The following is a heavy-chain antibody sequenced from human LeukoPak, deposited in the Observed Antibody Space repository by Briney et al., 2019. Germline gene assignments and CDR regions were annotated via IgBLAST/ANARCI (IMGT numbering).Heavy chain of an antibody. CDR1: GGSISSYY. Sequence: PSETLSLTCTVSGGSISSYYWGWIRQPAGKGLEWIGRIYTSGSTNYNPSLKSRATMSVDTSKNQFSLKLSSVTAADTAVYYCARDGQRRIAARPGGYNWFDPWGQGTLVTVSS. J-gene: IGHJ5*02. CDR3: ARDGQRRIAARPGGYNWFDP. D-gene: IGHD6-6*01. V-gene: IGHV4-4*07. CDR2: IYTSGST.